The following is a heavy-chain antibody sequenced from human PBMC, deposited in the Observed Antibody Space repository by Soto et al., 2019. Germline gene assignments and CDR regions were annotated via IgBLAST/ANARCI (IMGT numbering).Heavy chain of an antibody. CDR2: IKTDGSTT. D-gene: IGHD2-21*02. CDR1: GFSFSSHW. V-gene: IGHV3-74*01. CDR3: ARGDLYYFDY. Sequence: PGGSLRLSCAASGFSFSSHWMHWLRQAPGKGLMWVSHIKTDGSTTNYADSVKGRFTVSRDNTKNTLYLQMSSLRSEDTAVYYCARGDLYYFDYWGQGTLVTVSS. J-gene: IGHJ4*02.